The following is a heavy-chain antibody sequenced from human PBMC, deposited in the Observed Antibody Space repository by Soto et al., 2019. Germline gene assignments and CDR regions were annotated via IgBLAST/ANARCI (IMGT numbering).Heavy chain of an antibody. D-gene: IGHD2-15*01. Sequence: EAQLVESGGGLVKPGGSLRLSCAASGFTISNAWMNWVRQAPGKGLEWVGRIKTNGEGGTTDYAAPVKGRFVISRDGSKNTLYLQMNSLRPDDTAVYYCTSGSVEGVWGQGTTVTVSS. CDR3: TSGSVEGV. CDR1: GFTISNAW. V-gene: IGHV3-15*07. CDR2: IKTNGEGGTT. J-gene: IGHJ6*02.